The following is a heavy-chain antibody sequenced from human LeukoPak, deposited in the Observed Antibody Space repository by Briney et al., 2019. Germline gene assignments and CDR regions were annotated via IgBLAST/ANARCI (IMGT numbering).Heavy chain of an antibody. Sequence: SEILSLTCTVSGGSISSHYWSWIRQPPGKGLEWIGYIYYSGSTNYNPSLKSRVTISVDTSKNQFSLKLSSVTAADTAVYYCARGGAAGGYYFDYWGQGTLVTVSS. D-gene: IGHD6-13*01. CDR1: GGSISSHY. V-gene: IGHV4-59*11. J-gene: IGHJ4*02. CDR3: ARGGAAGGYYFDY. CDR2: IYYSGST.